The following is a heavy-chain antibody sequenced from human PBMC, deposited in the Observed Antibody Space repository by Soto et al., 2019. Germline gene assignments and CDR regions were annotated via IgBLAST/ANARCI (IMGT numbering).Heavy chain of an antibody. Sequence: QVQLVQSGAEVRKPGSSVRVSCKASGGSFNRHTISWVRQAPGQGLEWMGGINPIFGTANHAKKFQGRVPIIADKSTSTVYKELSSLRSDDTAIYYCARGWGYDSTDYYYAYWGQGTLVIVSS. CDR3: ARGWGYDSTDYYYAY. D-gene: IGHD3-22*01. J-gene: IGHJ4*02. V-gene: IGHV1-69*06. CDR1: GGSFNRHT. CDR2: INPIFGTA.